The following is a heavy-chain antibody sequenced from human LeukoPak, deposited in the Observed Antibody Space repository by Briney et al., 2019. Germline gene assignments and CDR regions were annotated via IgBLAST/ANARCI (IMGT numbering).Heavy chain of an antibody. D-gene: IGHD6-13*01. CDR1: GYTFTNYA. Sequence: ASVKVSCKASGYTFTNYAISWVRQAPGQGLEWLGWIAVYNGDTNYAQKFQGRVTLTTDTSTNTAYMELTSLTSDDTAEYYCARDWGNSWPGALDMWGRHRMITVSS. V-gene: IGHV1-18*01. CDR2: IAVYNGDT. J-gene: IGHJ3*02. CDR3: ARDWGNSWPGALDM.